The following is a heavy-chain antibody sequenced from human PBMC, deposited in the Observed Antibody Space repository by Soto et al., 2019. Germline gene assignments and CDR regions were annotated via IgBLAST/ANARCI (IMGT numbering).Heavy chain of an antibody. V-gene: IGHV3-72*01. CDR1: GFTFSDYY. CDR2: TRNKAHSYTT. J-gene: IGHJ3*02. CDR3: ARGNRAFDI. Sequence: EVQLVESGGGLVQPGGSLRLSCAASGFTFSDYYMDWVRQAPGKGLEWVGRTRNKAHSYTTEYAASVKGRFTISRDDSKNSLYLQMNSLKTEHTAVYYCARGNRAFDIWGHGTMVTVSS.